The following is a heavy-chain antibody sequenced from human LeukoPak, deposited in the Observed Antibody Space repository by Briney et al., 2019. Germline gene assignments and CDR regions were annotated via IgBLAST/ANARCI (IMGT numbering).Heavy chain of an antibody. J-gene: IGHJ4*02. Sequence: SETLSLTCAVYGGSFSGYYWSWIRQPPGKGLEWIGEINHSGSTNYNPSLKSRVTISVDTSKNQFSLKLSSVTAADTAVYYCARGPYGSGGFFDYWGQGTLVTVSS. CDR3: ARGPYGSGGFFDY. D-gene: IGHD3-10*01. CDR2: INHSGST. CDR1: GGSFSGYY. V-gene: IGHV4-34*01.